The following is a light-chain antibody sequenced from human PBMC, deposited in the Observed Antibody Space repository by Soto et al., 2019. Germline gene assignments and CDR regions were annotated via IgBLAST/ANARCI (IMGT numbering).Light chain of an antibody. V-gene: IGKV3-20*01. Sequence: EIVLTQSPGTLSLSPGERATLSCRASQSVSSGYLAWYQQKPGQAPRLLIYGTSTRATGIPYRFSGSGSGTDFTLTISRLEPEDFAVYYCQQYNNGATFGPGTKVDIK. CDR2: GTS. CDR1: QSVSSGY. J-gene: IGKJ3*01. CDR3: QQYNNGAT.